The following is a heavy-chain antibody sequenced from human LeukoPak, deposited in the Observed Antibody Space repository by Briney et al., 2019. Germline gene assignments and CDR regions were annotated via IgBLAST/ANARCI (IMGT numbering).Heavy chain of an antibody. V-gene: IGHV3-13*01. CDR3: ARGGIQVSGIDEFDY. J-gene: IGHJ4*02. CDR1: GFNFIDYD. Sequence: PGGSLRLSCAASGFNFIDYDMHWVRQVIGKGLEWVSAIGIRGDTHYSGSVKGRFTISRENAESSLYLQMNRLRAEDTAVYYCARGGIQVSGIDEFDYWGQGPLVTVSS. CDR2: IGIRGDT. D-gene: IGHD6-19*01.